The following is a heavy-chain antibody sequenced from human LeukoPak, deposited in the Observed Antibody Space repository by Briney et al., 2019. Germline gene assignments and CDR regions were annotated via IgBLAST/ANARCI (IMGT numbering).Heavy chain of an antibody. CDR3: AKDPIAVAGILRDY. CDR2: ISSSSSYI. J-gene: IGHJ4*02. D-gene: IGHD6-19*01. V-gene: IGHV3-21*04. CDR1: GFTFGDAW. Sequence: GGSLRLSCAASGFTFGDAWMTWVRQAPGKGLEWVSSISSSSSYIYYADSVKGRFTISRDNSKNTLYLQMNSLRAEDTAVYYCAKDPIAVAGILRDYWGQGTLVTVSS.